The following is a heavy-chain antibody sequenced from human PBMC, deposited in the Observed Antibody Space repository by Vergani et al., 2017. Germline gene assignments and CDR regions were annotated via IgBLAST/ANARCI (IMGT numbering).Heavy chain of an antibody. Sequence: QVQLQESGPGLVKPSETLSLTCTVSGGSISSYYWSWIRQPPGKGLEWIGYIYYSGSTNYNPSLKSRVTISVDTSKNQFSLKLSSVTAADTAVYYCARDDYYDSSGSYAFDIWGQGTMVTVSS. CDR1: GGSISSYY. D-gene: IGHD3-22*01. CDR3: ARDDYYDSSGSYAFDI. J-gene: IGHJ3*02. CDR2: IYYSGST. V-gene: IGHV4-59*12.